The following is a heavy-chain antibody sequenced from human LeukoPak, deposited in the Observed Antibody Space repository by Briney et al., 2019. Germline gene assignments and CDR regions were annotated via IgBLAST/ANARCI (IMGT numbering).Heavy chain of an antibody. Sequence: GASVKVSCKASGYTSTGYYMHWVRQAPGQGLEWMGWINPNSGGTNYAQKFQGRVTMTRDTSISTAYMELSRLRSDDTAVYYCARGTGSYYYYGMDVWGQGTTVTVSS. J-gene: IGHJ6*02. CDR3: ARGTGSYYYYGMDV. CDR2: INPNSGGT. CDR1: GYTSTGYY. D-gene: IGHD1/OR15-1a*01. V-gene: IGHV1-2*02.